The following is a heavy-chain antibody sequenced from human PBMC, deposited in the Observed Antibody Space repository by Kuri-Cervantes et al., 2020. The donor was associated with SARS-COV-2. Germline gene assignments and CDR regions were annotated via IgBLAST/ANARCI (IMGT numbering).Heavy chain of an antibody. V-gene: IGHV1-2*02. Sequence: ASVKVSCKASGYTFTGYYMHWVRQAPGQGLEWMRWINPNSGGTNYAQKFQGRVTMTRDTSISTAYMELSRLRSDDTAVYYCARGLPRMYSSGWYFDYWGQGTLVTVSS. CDR2: INPNSGGT. CDR3: ARGLPRMYSSGWYFDY. J-gene: IGHJ4*02. D-gene: IGHD6-19*01. CDR1: GYTFTGYY.